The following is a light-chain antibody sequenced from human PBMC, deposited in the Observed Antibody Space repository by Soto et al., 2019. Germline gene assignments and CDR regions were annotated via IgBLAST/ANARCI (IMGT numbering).Light chain of an antibody. CDR3: LQDYRYPRT. CDR1: QDIRTE. Sequence: AIQMTQSPSSLSASVGDRVTITCRASQDIRTELGWYQQKPGNDPKLLIYATSILQSGVPSRFSGIGSGTDFTLTISSLQPEDFTTYYCLQDYRYPRTFGQGTKVESK. J-gene: IGKJ1*01. V-gene: IGKV1-6*01. CDR2: ATS.